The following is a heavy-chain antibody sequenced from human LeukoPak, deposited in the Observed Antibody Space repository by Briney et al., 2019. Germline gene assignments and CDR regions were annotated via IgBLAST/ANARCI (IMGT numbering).Heavy chain of an antibody. J-gene: IGHJ4*02. CDR1: GFTARDNN. CDR2: ICSGDKT. CDR3: VKNDGWFHLAQ. D-gene: IGHD6-19*01. Sequence: GGSLRLSCVTSGFTARDNNMGWVRQAPGKGLEWVSVICSGDKTNYADSARGRFTISRDNSKNTLYLQMNSLRVEDTAVYYCVKNDGWFHLAQWGQGTLVTVSS. V-gene: IGHV3-53*01.